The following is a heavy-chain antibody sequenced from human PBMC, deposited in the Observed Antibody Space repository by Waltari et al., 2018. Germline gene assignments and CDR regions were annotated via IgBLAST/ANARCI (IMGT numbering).Heavy chain of an antibody. CDR3: AKEGDFWSGPNNWFDP. CDR2: ISGGGSST. D-gene: IGHD3-3*01. V-gene: IGHV3-23*01. CDR1: GFTFRNYA. J-gene: IGHJ5*02. Sequence: EVQLLESGGGLVQPGGSLRLSCAASGFTFRNYAMSWVRQAPGKGLEWVSAISGGGSSTYYAESVKGRFTISRDNSENTLYLQMNSLRAEDTAVYHCAKEGDFWSGPNNWFDPWGQGTLVTVSS.